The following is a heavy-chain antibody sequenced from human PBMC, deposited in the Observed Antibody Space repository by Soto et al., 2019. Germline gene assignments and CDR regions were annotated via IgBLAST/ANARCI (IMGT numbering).Heavy chain of an antibody. CDR2: INHSGST. Sequence: QVQLQQWGAGLLKPSETLSLTCAVYGGSFSGYYWSWIRQPPGKGLEWIGEINHSGSTNYNPSLKSRVTISVDTSKNQFSLKLSSVTAEDTAVYYCARGRYGDPFDYWGQGTLVTVSS. CDR1: GGSFSGYY. D-gene: IGHD4-17*01. V-gene: IGHV4-34*01. J-gene: IGHJ4*02. CDR3: ARGRYGDPFDY.